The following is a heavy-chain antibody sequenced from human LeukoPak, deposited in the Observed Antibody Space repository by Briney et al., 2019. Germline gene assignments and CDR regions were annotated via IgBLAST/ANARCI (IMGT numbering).Heavy chain of an antibody. D-gene: IGHD3-3*01. J-gene: IGHJ4*02. CDR2: VYGDDEK. Sequence: ESGPTLVNPTQTLTLTCTFSGFSLSSGGEAVGWIRQPPGEALEWLALVYGDDEKRYSPSLKSRLTVTKDTSKNQVVLTMTNMDPVDTATYYCAHSTYYDFWSGYYNWGQGTLVTVSS. V-gene: IGHV2-5*02. CDR3: AHSTYYDFWSGYYN. CDR1: GFSLSSGGEA.